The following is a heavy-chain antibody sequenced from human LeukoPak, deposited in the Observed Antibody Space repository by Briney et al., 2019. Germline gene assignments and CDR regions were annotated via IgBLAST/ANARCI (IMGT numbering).Heavy chain of an antibody. CDR3: ATEGYCSGGSCYYWFDP. Sequence: ASVKVSCKXSGYTFTDYYMHWVQQAPGKGLEWMGLVDPEDGETIYAEKFQGRVTITADTSTDTAYMELSSLRSEDTAVYYCATEGYCSGGSCYYWFDPWGQGTLVTVSS. CDR2: VDPEDGET. J-gene: IGHJ5*02. V-gene: IGHV1-69-2*01. D-gene: IGHD2-15*01. CDR1: GYTFTDYY.